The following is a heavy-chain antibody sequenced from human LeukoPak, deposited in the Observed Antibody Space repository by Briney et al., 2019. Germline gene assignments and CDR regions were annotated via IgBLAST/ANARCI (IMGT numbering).Heavy chain of an antibody. CDR1: GISLSNYA. CDR2: ISERGGST. CDR3: ARDGSGRDIDY. J-gene: IGHJ4*02. V-gene: IGHV3-23*01. Sequence: GGSLRLSCVVSGISLSNYAMTWVRQAPGKGLEWVSYISERGGSTTYADSVKGRFTISRDDSKKTVFLEMNSLRVEDTAVYYCARDGSGRDIDYWGQGTLVTVSS. D-gene: IGHD1-26*01.